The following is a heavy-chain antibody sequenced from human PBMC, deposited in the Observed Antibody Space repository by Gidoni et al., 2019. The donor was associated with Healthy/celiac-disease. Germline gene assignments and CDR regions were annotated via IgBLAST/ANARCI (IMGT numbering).Heavy chain of an antibody. Sequence: QVQLQQWGAGLLKRSETLSHTSAAYGGSFRGYYWSWIRQPPGKGLEWIGEINHSGSTNYNPSLKSRVTISVDTSRNQFSLKLSSVTAADTAVYYCARGGYCSGGSCSTDYWGQGTLVTVSS. J-gene: IGHJ4*02. V-gene: IGHV4-34*01. CDR2: INHSGST. CDR1: GGSFRGYY. CDR3: ARGGYCSGGSCSTDY. D-gene: IGHD2-15*01.